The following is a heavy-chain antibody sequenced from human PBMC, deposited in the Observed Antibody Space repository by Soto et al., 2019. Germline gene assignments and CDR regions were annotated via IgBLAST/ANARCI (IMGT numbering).Heavy chain of an antibody. D-gene: IGHD2-2*01. CDR3: ARVRLSSPTWSXFDI. CDR2: ISAYNGNT. J-gene: IGHJ3*02. CDR1: GYTFTSYG. V-gene: IGHV1-18*01. Sequence: ASVKVACKASGYTFTSYGISWVRQARGQGLEWMGWISAYNGNTNYAQKLQGRVTMTTDTSTSTAYMELRSLRSEDTAVYYCARVRLSSPTWSXFDIWGQGTMVTVSS.